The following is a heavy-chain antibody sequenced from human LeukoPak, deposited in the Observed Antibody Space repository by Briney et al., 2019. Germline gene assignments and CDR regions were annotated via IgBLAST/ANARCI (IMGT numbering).Heavy chain of an antibody. D-gene: IGHD1-26*01. Sequence: PSETLSLTCAVSGGSISSSNWWSWVRQPPGKGLEWIGEINHSGSTNYNPSLKSRVTISVDTSKNQFSLKLSSVTAADTAVYYCARTHSRGSYYSRGRAFDYWGQGTLVTVSS. CDR1: GGSISSSNW. CDR2: INHSGST. V-gene: IGHV4-4*02. CDR3: ARTHSRGSYYSRGRAFDY. J-gene: IGHJ4*02.